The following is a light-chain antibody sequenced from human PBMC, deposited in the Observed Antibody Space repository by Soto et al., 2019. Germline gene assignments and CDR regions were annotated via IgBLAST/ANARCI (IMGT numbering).Light chain of an antibody. V-gene: IGKV3-20*01. Sequence: DIVFPQSPCTLSLSPGERATLSCRASQSVSSSYLAWYQQKPGQAPRLLIYGASSRATGIPDRFSGSGSGTDFTLTISRLEPEDFAVYYCQQYGSSRWTFGQGTKVDI. J-gene: IGKJ1*01. CDR3: QQYGSSRWT. CDR2: GAS. CDR1: QSVSSSY.